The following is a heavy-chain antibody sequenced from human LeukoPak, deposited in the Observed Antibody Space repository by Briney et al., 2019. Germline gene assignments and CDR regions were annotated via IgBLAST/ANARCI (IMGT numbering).Heavy chain of an antibody. CDR1: GYTFTSYY. CDR2: INPSGGST. Sequence: ASVKVSCKASGYTFTSYYMHWVRQAPGQGLEWMGIINPSGGSTSYAQKFPGRVTMTRDMSTSTVYMELSSLRSEDTAVYYCAREKPVLNFDYWGQGTLVSVSS. CDR3: AREKPVLNFDY. J-gene: IGHJ4*02. V-gene: IGHV1-46*01.